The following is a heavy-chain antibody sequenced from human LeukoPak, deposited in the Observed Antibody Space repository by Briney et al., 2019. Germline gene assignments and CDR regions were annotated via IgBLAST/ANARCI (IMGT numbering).Heavy chain of an antibody. Sequence: SETLSLTCAVYGGSFSGYYWSWIRQHPGKGLEWIGYIYYSGSTYYNPSLKSRVTISVDTSKNQFSLKLSSVTAADTAVYYCARMINWFDPWGQGTLVTVSS. CDR2: IYYSGST. CDR3: ARMINWFDP. D-gene: IGHD3-16*01. CDR1: GGSFSGYY. J-gene: IGHJ5*02. V-gene: IGHV4-31*11.